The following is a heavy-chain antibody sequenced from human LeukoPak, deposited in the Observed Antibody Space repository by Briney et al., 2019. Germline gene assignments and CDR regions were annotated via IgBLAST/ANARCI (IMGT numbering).Heavy chain of an antibody. CDR3: ARDNYSGSRYFDH. CDR1: GFTFSSYE. Sequence: GGSLRLSCAASGFTFSSYEMNWVHQAPGKGLEWGSYISSTGATMYYADSVKGRFTISRDNAKNSLYLQMNSLRAEDTAIYYCARDNYSGSRYFDHWGQGTLVTVSS. D-gene: IGHD1-26*01. CDR2: ISSTGATM. V-gene: IGHV3-48*03. J-gene: IGHJ4*02.